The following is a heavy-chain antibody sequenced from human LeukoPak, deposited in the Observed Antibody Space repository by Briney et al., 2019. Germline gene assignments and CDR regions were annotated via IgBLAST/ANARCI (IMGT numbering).Heavy chain of an antibody. D-gene: IGHD5-12*01. CDR3: ARDFGYGRLRDYGMDV. J-gene: IGHJ6*02. Sequence: PSETLSLTCTVSGGSISSYYWSWIRQPAGKGLEWIGRIYTGGSTNYNPSLKSRVTMSVDTSKNQFSLKLSSVTAADTAVYYCARDFGYGRLRDYGMDVGGQGTTVTVSS. V-gene: IGHV4-4*07. CDR2: IYTGGST. CDR1: GGSISSYY.